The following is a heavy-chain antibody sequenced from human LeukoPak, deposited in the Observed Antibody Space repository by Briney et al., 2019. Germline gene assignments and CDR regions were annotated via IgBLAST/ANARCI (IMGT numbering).Heavy chain of an antibody. CDR2: INPNSGGT. CDR3: ARGRIVVVAENWFDP. D-gene: IGHD2-15*01. CDR1: GYTFTGYY. Sequence: ASVKVSCKASGYTFTGYYTHWVRQAPGQGLEWMGWINPNSGGTNYAQKFQGRVTMTRDTSISTAYMELSRLRSDDTAVYYCARGRIVVVAENWFDPWGQGTLVTVSS. J-gene: IGHJ5*02. V-gene: IGHV1-2*02.